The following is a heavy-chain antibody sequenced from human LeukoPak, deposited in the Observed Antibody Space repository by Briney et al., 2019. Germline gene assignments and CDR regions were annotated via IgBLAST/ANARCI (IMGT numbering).Heavy chain of an antibody. Sequence: GGSLRLSCAASGFTFSSYAMHWVRQAPGKGLEWVAVISYDGSNKYYADSVKGRFTISRDNPKNTLYLQMNSLRAEDTAVYYCARSQGRYFDWLLYPIDYWGQGTLVTVSS. V-gene: IGHV3-30-3*01. CDR1: GFTFSSYA. D-gene: IGHD3-9*01. CDR3: ARSQGRYFDWLLYPIDY. J-gene: IGHJ4*02. CDR2: ISYDGSNK.